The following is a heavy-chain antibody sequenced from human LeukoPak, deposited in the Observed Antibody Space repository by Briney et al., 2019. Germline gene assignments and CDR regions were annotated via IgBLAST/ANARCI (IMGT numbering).Heavy chain of an antibody. Sequence: GGSLRLSCTASGFTFGDFGMSWFRQAPGKGLEWVSAISGSGGSTYYADSVKGRFTISRDNSKNTLYLQMNSLRAEDTAVYYCAKERLWFGELHPFDYWGQGTLVTVSS. CDR3: AKERLWFGELHPFDY. CDR1: GFTFGDFG. V-gene: IGHV3-23*01. CDR2: ISGSGGST. D-gene: IGHD3-10*01. J-gene: IGHJ4*02.